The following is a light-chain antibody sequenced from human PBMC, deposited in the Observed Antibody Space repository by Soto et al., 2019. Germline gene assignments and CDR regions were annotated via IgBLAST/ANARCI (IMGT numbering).Light chain of an antibody. Sequence: EIVLTQSPGTLSLSPGERATLSCRASQSVSSYIAWYQQKPGQAPRLLIYGASSRATGIPDRFGGSGSGTDFTLTISRLEPEDFAVYYCQQYGSSPQVTFGQGTKVEIK. J-gene: IGKJ1*01. CDR3: QQYGSSPQVT. CDR1: QSVSSY. CDR2: GAS. V-gene: IGKV3-20*01.